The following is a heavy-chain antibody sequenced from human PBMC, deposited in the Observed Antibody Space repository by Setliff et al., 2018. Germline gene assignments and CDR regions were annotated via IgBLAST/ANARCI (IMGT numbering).Heavy chain of an antibody. D-gene: IGHD2-15*01. CDR1: GYTFTSYG. J-gene: IGHJ5*02. CDR3: ARDSPEMVAPPAAHCFDP. Sequence: GESLKISCKASGYTFTSYGITWVRQAPGQGLEWMAWISAYNGYIVYAQKFQGRVTMTTDTSTSTAYMELRSLGSDDTAVYYCARDSPEMVAPPAAHCFDPWGQGTLVTVSS. CDR2: ISAYNGYI. V-gene: IGHV1-18*01.